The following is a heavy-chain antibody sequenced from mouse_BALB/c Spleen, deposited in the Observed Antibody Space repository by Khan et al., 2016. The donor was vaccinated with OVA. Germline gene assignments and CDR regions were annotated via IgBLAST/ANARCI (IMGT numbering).Heavy chain of an antibody. CDR3: TRLAYYYDSEGFAY. CDR2: VSTCDSYT. J-gene: IGHJ3*01. Sequence: EVELVESGGDLVKPGGSLKLSCAASGFTFSTYGMSWVRQAPDKRLEWVATVSTCDSYTYYPDSVKGRFTISRDTAKNPLYLQMSGLRSEDTSMFYCTRLAYYYDSEGFAYWGQGTLVTVSA. V-gene: IGHV5-6*01. D-gene: IGHD1-1*01. CDR1: GFTFSTYG.